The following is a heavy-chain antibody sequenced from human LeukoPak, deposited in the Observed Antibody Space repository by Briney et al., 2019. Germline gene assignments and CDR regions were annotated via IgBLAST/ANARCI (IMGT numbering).Heavy chain of an antibody. J-gene: IGHJ4*02. Sequence: PSGTLSLTCGVSGGSMSNTNWWSWVRPPPGQGLEWIGEISLTGLTHYNPSLESRVTVSLDKSKNHLSLNLTSVTAADTAVYYCSRENGAFSPFGYWGQGTLVTVLS. CDR1: GGSMSNTNW. D-gene: IGHD2-8*01. CDR3: SRENGAFSPFGY. V-gene: IGHV4-4*02. CDR2: ISLTGLT.